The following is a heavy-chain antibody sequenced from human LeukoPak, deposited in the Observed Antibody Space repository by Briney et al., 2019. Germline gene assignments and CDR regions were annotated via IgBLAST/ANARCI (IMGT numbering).Heavy chain of an antibody. V-gene: IGHV3-7*01. CDR3: VSGFFQSPY. CDR2: INPDGSNM. Sequence: GGSLRLSCAASGFSFSSYWMSWVRQAPGKGLEWVANINPDGSNMLYVDSVKGRFTISRDNAKNSLYLQMNNLRAQGTAVLFFVSGFFQSPYLGQGTPGT. J-gene: IGHJ4*02. D-gene: IGHD3-3*01. CDR1: GFSFSSYW.